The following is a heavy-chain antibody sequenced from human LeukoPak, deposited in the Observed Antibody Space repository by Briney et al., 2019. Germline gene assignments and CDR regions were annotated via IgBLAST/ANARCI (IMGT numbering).Heavy chain of an antibody. CDR3: AREMYSSSWYKAAKKYNWFDP. Sequence: GASVKVSCKASGYTFTSYAMNWVRQAPGQGLEWMGWINTNTGKPTYAQGFTGRFVFSLDSSVSTAYLQISSLKAEDTAVYYCAREMYSSSWYKAAKKYNWFDPWGQGTLVTVSS. V-gene: IGHV7-4-1*02. CDR1: GYTFTSYA. J-gene: IGHJ5*02. D-gene: IGHD6-13*01. CDR2: INTNTGKP.